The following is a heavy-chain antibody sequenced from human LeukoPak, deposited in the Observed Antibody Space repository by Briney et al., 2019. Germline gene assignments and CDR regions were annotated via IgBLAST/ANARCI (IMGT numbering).Heavy chain of an antibody. J-gene: IGHJ4*02. D-gene: IGHD1-14*01. V-gene: IGHV4-59*01. CDR2: IYYRGST. CDR3: ARGISRPQGNYFDF. CDR1: GGSISSYY. Sequence: SETLSLTCTVSGGSISSYYWSWIRQPPGKGLEWIGYIYYRGSTNYNPSLKSRVTISVDTSKNQFSLKLSSVTAADTAVYYCARGISRPQGNYFDFWGQGTLVTVSS.